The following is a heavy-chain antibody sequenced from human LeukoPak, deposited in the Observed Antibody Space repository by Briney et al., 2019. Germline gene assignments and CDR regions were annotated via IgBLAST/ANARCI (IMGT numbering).Heavy chain of an antibody. CDR3: AREGGLRWYSYYFDY. V-gene: IGHV3-20*04. D-gene: IGHD4-23*01. J-gene: IGHJ4*02. Sequence: GSLRLSCSASGFTFDYYGMSWVRQAPGKGLEWVSGINWNGGSTGYADSVKGRFTISRDNAKNSLYLQMNSLRAEDTALYYCAREGGLRWYSYYFDYWGQGTLVTVSS. CDR2: INWNGGST. CDR1: GFTFDYYG.